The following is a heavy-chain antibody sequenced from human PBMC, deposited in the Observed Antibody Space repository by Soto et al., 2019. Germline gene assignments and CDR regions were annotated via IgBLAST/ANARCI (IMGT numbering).Heavy chain of an antibody. CDR3: VRGIPFQYSNNWLHWYFDL. J-gene: IGHJ2*01. D-gene: IGHD1-1*01. V-gene: IGHV3-33*01. CDR2: IWNDGSKK. Sequence: VQLVESGGGVVQPGMSLRLSCAASAFVYNTYAMHWVRLSPGKGLEWVALIWNDGSKKYYVDSVKGRFTISRDNSQNTLSLQMDSLRGEDTAVYFCVRGIPFQYSNNWLHWYFDLWGRGTQVTVSS. CDR1: AFVYNTYA.